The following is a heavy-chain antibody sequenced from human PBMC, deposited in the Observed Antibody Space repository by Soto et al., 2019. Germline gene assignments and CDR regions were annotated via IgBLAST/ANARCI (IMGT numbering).Heavy chain of an antibody. Sequence: PGESLKISCKGSGYRFTNYWIAWVRQMPGKGLEWMGIIYPDDSDIRYSPSFQGQVTISADKSISTAYLQWSSLRASDTAMFYCARNTLGVDTAMVPGTFDIWGQGTMVT. CDR1: GYRFTNYW. D-gene: IGHD5-18*01. V-gene: IGHV5-51*01. J-gene: IGHJ3*02. CDR2: IYPDDSDI. CDR3: ARNTLGVDTAMVPGTFDI.